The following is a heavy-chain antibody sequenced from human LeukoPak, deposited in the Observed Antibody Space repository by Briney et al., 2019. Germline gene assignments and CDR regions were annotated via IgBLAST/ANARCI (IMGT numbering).Heavy chain of an antibody. CDR1: GFTFSSYS. CDR3: AFNGN. J-gene: IGHJ4*02. D-gene: IGHD2-8*01. V-gene: IGHV3-23*01. Sequence: GGSLRLSCAASGFTFSSYSMSWVRQAPGKGLEWVSVLTDSGSSTYYADAVKGRFTISRDNSKNMLYLQMNSLRAEGTGVYYCAFNGNWGQGTLVTVSS. CDR2: LTDSGSST.